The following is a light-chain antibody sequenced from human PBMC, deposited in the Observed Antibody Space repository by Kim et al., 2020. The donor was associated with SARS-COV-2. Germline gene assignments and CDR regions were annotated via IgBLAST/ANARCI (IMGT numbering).Light chain of an antibody. Sequence: PWTRATLSCRASQSVSINYLSCSQQQHGQAPKHLLYGASSSAPGIPDTFSGSGSGSNFSLSISRRQPEDFAVYYCQQYGNSPPWTFGQGTKVDIK. CDR3: QQYGNSPPWT. CDR2: GAS. V-gene: IGKV3-20*01. CDR1: QSVSINY. J-gene: IGKJ1*01.